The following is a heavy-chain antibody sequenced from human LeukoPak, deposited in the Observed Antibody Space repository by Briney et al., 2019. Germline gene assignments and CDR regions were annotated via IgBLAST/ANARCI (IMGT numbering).Heavy chain of an antibody. CDR2: INLGDSDT. CDR3: ARQDGYGLYYFDY. V-gene: IGHV5-51*01. Sequence: GESLKISCKGSGHSFADYWIAWVRQMPGKGLEWMGIINLGDSDTRYSPSFQGQVTISADKSISTAYLQWNSLKASDTAMYYCARQDGYGLYYFDYWGQGTLVTVSS. J-gene: IGHJ4*02. CDR1: GHSFADYW. D-gene: IGHD5-24*01.